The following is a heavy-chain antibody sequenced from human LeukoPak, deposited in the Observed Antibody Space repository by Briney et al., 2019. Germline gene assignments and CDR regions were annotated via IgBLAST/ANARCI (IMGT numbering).Heavy chain of an antibody. CDR2: IRYDGSNK. J-gene: IGHJ4*02. D-gene: IGHD2-2*01. V-gene: IGHV3-30*02. CDR3: ALDVPAAYQL. Sequence: GGSLRLSCAASGFTFSSYAMNWVRRAPGKGLEWVAFIRYDGSNKYYADSVKGRFTISRDNSKNTLYLQMNSLRAEDTAVYYCALDVPAAYQLWGQGTLVTVSS. CDR1: GFTFSSYA.